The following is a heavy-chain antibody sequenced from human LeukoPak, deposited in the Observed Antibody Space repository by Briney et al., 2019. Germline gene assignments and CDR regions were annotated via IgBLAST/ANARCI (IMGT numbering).Heavy chain of an antibody. D-gene: IGHD3-10*01. V-gene: IGHV3-33*03. CDR1: GFTFSSYG. J-gene: IGHJ6*03. Sequence: GGSLRLSCAASGFTFSSYGMHWVRQAPGKGLEWVAVIWYDGSNKYYVDSVKGRFTISRDNAKNSLYLQMNSLRAEDTAVYYCARTYYGSGAIGLYYYMDVWGKGTTVTVSS. CDR2: IWYDGSNK. CDR3: ARTYYGSGAIGLYYYMDV.